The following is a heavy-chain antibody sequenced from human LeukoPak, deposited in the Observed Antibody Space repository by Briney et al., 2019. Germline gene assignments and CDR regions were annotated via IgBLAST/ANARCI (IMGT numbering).Heavy chain of an antibody. Sequence: RTGGSLRLSCAASGFTFSSYAMHWVRQAPGKGLEWVAVISYDGSNKYYADSVKGRFTISRDNSKNTLYLQMNSLRAEDTAIYFCAREDDWNYEDYWGQGTLVTVSS. J-gene: IGHJ4*02. CDR3: AREDDWNYEDY. V-gene: IGHV3-30-3*01. CDR2: ISYDGSNK. D-gene: IGHD1-7*01. CDR1: GFTFSSYA.